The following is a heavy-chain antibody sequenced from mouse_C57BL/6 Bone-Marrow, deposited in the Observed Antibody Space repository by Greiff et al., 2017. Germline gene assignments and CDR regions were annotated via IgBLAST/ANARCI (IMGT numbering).Heavy chain of an antibody. J-gene: IGHJ4*01. V-gene: IGHV5-12*01. CDR2: ISNGGGST. CDR1: GFTFSDYY. D-gene: IGHD1-1*01. Sequence: EVQRVESGGGLVQPGGSLKLSCAASGFTFSDYYMYWVRQTPEKRLEWVAYISNGGGSTYYPDTVKGRFTISRDNAKNTLYLQMSRLKSEDTAMYYCARDYYYGNYYAMDYWGQGTSVTVSS. CDR3: ARDYYYGNYYAMDY.